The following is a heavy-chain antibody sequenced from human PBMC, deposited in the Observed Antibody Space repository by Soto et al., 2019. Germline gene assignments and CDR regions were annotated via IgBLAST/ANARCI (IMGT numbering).Heavy chain of an antibody. Sequence: GGSLRLSCSASGFTFSSYAMHWVRQAPGKGLEYVSAISSNGGSTYYADSVKCRFTISRDNSKNTLYLQMSSLRAEDTAVYYCVKGSTYYDFLAGYYIPIVYYFDYWGQGTLDTVSS. CDR1: GFTFSSYA. CDR3: VKGSTYYDFLAGYYIPIVYYFDY. V-gene: IGHV3-64D*08. J-gene: IGHJ4*02. CDR2: ISSNGGST. D-gene: IGHD3-9*01.